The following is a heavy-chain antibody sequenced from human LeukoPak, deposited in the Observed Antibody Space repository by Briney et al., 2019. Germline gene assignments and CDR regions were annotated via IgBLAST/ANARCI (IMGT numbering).Heavy chain of an antibody. Sequence: GGSLRLSCAASGFTPCDYALQWGRQAPGKGLWWGAVFWYDGTNKSYTDSVKGRFTISRDNSKNTLYLQMNSLRAEDTAVYYCARDQWGNGWSGSFDSWGQGTLVTVSS. CDR2: FWYDGTNK. V-gene: IGHV3-33*01. CDR1: GFTPCDYA. J-gene: IGHJ4*02. CDR3: ARDQWGNGWSGSFDS. D-gene: IGHD6-19*01.